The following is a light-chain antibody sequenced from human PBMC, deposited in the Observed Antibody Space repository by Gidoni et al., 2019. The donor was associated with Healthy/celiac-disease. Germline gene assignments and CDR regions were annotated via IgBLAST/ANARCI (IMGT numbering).Light chain of an antibody. CDR1: QSLLHSNGYNY. CDR2: LGS. CDR3: MQALQTPLT. J-gene: IGKJ3*01. Sequence: DIVMTQFPLSLRVTPGEPASISCRSSQSLLHSNGYNYLDWYLQKPGQSPPLLIYLGSNRASEVPDRFSGSGSGTDFTLKISKVEAEDVGVYYCMQALQTPLTFGPGTKVDIK. V-gene: IGKV2-28*01.